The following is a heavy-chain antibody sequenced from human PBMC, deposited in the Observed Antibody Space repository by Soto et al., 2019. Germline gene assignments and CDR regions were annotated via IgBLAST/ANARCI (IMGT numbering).Heavy chain of an antibody. J-gene: IGHJ3*02. CDR2: IYSGGST. V-gene: IGHV3-66*01. CDR3: ARDSDRQAFDI. Sequence: GGSLRLSCAASGFTFSSNYMSWVRQAPGKGLEWVSVIYSGGSTYYADSVKGRFTISRDNSKNTLYLQMNSLRAEDTAVYYCARDSDRQAFDIWGQGTMVTVSS. CDR1: GFTFSSNY. D-gene: IGHD3-22*01.